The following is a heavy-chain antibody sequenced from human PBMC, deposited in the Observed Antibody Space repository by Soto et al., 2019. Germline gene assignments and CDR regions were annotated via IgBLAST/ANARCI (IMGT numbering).Heavy chain of an antibody. V-gene: IGHV3-33*01. CDR3: ASRTLPGYSSSGYYMDV. Sequence: QVQLVESGGGVVQPGRSLRLSCAASGFTFSSYGMHWVRQAPGKGLEWVAVIWYDGSNKYYADSVKGRFTISRDNSKNTLYLQMNSLRAEDTAVYYCASRTLPGYSSSGYYMDVWGKGTTVTVSS. CDR2: IWYDGSNK. J-gene: IGHJ6*03. D-gene: IGHD6-13*01. CDR1: GFTFSSYG.